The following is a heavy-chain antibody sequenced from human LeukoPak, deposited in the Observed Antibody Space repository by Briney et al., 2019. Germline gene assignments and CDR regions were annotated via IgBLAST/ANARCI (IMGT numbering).Heavy chain of an antibody. CDR2: IWYDGSNK. CDR3: AREEIAFDI. Sequence: GGSLRLSCAASGFTFRNFGMHWVRQDPGKGLEWVAIIWYDGSNKYYADSVKGRFTISRDNSKNTLYLQMNSLRAEDTAVYYCAREEIAFDIWGQGTMVTVSS. V-gene: IGHV3-33*01. CDR1: GFTFRNFG. J-gene: IGHJ3*02.